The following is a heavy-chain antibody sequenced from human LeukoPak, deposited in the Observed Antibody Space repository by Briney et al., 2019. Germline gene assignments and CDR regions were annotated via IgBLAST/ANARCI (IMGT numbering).Heavy chain of an antibody. Sequence: ASVKVSCKASGGTFSSYAISWVRQAPGQGLEWMGWISAYNGNTNYAQKLQGRVTMTTDTSTSTAYMELRSLRSDDTAVYYCARGGGYCSGGSCYAYYYYGMDVWGQGTTVTVSS. CDR3: ARGGGYCSGGSCYAYYYYGMDV. CDR2: ISAYNGNT. V-gene: IGHV1-18*01. J-gene: IGHJ6*02. D-gene: IGHD2-15*01. CDR1: GGTFSSYA.